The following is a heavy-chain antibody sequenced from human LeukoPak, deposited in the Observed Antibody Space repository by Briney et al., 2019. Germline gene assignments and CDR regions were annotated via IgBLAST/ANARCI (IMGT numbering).Heavy chain of an antibody. D-gene: IGHD6-19*01. J-gene: IGHJ4*02. CDR1: GFTFGGYA. CDR2: CRSKDYGGTT. Sequence: GGSLRLSCTASGFTFGGYALNWVRQAPGKGLEWVGFCRSKDYGGTTDYAASVRGRFTISRDDSKGIGYLQMNSLKSEDTAVYYCTSDSSGWTDFDYWGQGTLVTVSS. V-gene: IGHV3-49*04. CDR3: TSDSSGWTDFDY.